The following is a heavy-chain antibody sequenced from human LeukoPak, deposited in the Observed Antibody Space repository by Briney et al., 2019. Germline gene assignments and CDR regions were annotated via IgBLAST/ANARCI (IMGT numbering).Heavy chain of an antibody. CDR2: ISSSSSYI. J-gene: IGHJ6*02. CDR3: AREYGDSPYYYYYGMDV. CDR1: GFTFSSYS. V-gene: IGHV3-21*01. Sequence: PGGSLRLSCAASGFTFSSYSMNWVRQAPGKGLEWVSSISSSSSYIYYADSVKGRFTISRDNAKNSLYLQMNSLRAEDTAVYYCAREYGDSPYYYYYGMDVWGQGTTVTVSS. D-gene: IGHD4-17*01.